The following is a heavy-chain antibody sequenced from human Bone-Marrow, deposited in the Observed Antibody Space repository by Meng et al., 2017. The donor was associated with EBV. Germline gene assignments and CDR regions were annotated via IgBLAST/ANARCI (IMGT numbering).Heavy chain of an antibody. CDR3: ARGGRASARAGVGHDF. D-gene: IGHD6-6*01. CDR2: INHSGST. CDR1: GGSFSGYY. J-gene: IGHJ4*02. V-gene: IGHV4-34*01. Sequence: VQLHSWGAGLLKPSETLSLNCAVYGGSFSGYYWSWIRQPPGKGLEWIGEINHSGSTNYNPSLKSRLTISVDTSKSQFSLKLSSVTAADTAVYYCARGGRASARAGVGHDFWGQGTLVTVSS.